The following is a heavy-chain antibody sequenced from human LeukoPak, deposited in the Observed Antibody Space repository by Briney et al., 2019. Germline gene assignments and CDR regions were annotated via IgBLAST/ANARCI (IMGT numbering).Heavy chain of an antibody. D-gene: IGHD3-10*01. V-gene: IGHV4-39*01. J-gene: IGHJ4*02. CDR2: IYHTGST. CDR1: GGSISSSTYF. CDR3: ARLKEGIDY. Sequence: PSETLSLTCTVSGGSISSSTYFWDWIRQPPGKGLEWIGSIYHTGSTYYNPSLKSRVTISVDTSKNQFSLKLSSVTAADTAVYYCARLKEGIDYWGQGTLVTVSS.